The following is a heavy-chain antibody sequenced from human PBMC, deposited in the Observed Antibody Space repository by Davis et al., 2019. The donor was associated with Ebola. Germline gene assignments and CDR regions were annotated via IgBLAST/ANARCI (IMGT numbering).Heavy chain of an antibody. CDR3: ARRGYSSNWGYYYAMDV. V-gene: IGHV5-10-1*01. J-gene: IGHJ6*04. Sequence: GESLKISCKGSGYTFSNYEITWVRQLPGKGLEWMGKIDPSDSYINYSPSFQGHVTISIDKSINTAYLQWSTLEASDTAMYYCARRGYSSNWGYYYAMDVWGKGTTVIVST. D-gene: IGHD5-18*01. CDR2: IDPSDSYI. CDR1: GYTFSNYE.